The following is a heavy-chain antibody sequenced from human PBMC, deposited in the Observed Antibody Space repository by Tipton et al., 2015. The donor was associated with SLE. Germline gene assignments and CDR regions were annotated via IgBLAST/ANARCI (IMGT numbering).Heavy chain of an antibody. D-gene: IGHD2-15*01. CDR3: ARTARILGF. CDR2: ISPSGSDI. V-gene: IGHV3-11*04. CDR1: GFTFTDYY. Sequence: SLRLSCVASGFTFTDYYMSWVRQAPGQGPVYISYISPSGSDIAYADSVKGRFTVSRDNAKNSVYLQMSSLSPEDTAVYYCARTARILGFWGQGTLVIVSS. J-gene: IGHJ4*02.